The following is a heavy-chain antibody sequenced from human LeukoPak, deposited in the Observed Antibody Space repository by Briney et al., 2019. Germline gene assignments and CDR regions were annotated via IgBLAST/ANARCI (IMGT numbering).Heavy chain of an antibody. CDR1: GDSISSGNYY. V-gene: IGHV4-61*02. Sequence: SQTLSLTCTVSGDSISSGNYYWSWIRQPAGKGLGWIGRIYTSGTTNYNPSLKSRVTMSVDTSKNQFSLKLSSVTAADTAVYYCARSYYDFWSDDIPSWFDPWGQGTLVTVSS. CDR3: ARSYYDFWSDDIPSWFDP. D-gene: IGHD3-3*01. CDR2: IYTSGTT. J-gene: IGHJ5*02.